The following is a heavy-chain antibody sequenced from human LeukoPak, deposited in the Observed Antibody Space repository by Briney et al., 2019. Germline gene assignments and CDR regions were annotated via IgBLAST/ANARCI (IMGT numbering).Heavy chain of an antibody. D-gene: IGHD3-9*01. J-gene: IGHJ4*02. CDR2: ILGSGVTT. CDR3: AKWGDYDVLTGYYVPDY. V-gene: IGHV3-23*01. Sequence: GGSLRLSCAASGFAFSNYAMSWVRQAPGKGLEWVSAILGSGVTTYYADSVKGRFTVSRDNSKSTLYLQMNTLRAEDTALYYCAKWGDYDVLTGYYVPDYWGQGTLVTVSS. CDR1: GFAFSNYA.